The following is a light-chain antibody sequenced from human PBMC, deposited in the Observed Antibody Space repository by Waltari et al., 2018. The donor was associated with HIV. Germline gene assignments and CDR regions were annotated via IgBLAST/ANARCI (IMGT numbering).Light chain of an antibody. CDR3: HVWDRATGV. J-gene: IGLJ1*01. V-gene: IGLV3-9*01. CDR1: NIGSQN. Sequence: SYELTQPLSVSVALGQTARITCGGDNIGSQNVHWYQQKPGQAPVLVIYRNTNRPSGIPERFSGSNSGNTATLTITRAQVGDEADYYCHVWDRATGVFGTGTTVTVL. CDR2: RNT.